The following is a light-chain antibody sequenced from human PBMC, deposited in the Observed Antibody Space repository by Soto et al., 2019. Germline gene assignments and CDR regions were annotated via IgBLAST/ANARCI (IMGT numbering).Light chain of an antibody. CDR3: QSFDISLSGYV. CDR2: GNT. CDR1: SSNIGADYD. Sequence: QSVLTQPPSVSGAPGQRGTISCTGSSSNIGADYDVHWYQQYPGTSPKLLIYGNTNRPSGVPDRFSGSKSGTSASLAITGLQAEDEADYYCQSFDISLSGYVFGTGTKVTVL. V-gene: IGLV1-40*01. J-gene: IGLJ1*01.